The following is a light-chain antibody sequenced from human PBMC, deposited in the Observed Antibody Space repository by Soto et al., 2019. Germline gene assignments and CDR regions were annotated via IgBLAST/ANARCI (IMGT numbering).Light chain of an antibody. V-gene: IGKV1-39*01. CDR2: AAS. Sequence: EVNLYTTFVSASVGDRVIITCRASQTISSHLNWYQQKPGKAPNLLVYAASSLQSGVPSRFSGSVSGTDFTLTISCLKDEDVATYGCQQRSSPTRPFCQGTKVAIK. CDR1: QTISSH. CDR3: QQRSSPTRP. J-gene: IGKJ1*01.